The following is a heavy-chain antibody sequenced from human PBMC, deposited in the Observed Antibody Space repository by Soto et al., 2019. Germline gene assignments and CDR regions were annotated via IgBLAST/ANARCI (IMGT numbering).Heavy chain of an antibody. J-gene: IGHJ6*02. CDR3: ASGGRYLGYYYYYGMHX. D-gene: IGHD1-26*01. CDR2: ISAYNGNT. Sequence: ASVKVSCKASGYTFTSYGISWVRQAPGQGLEWMGWISAYNGNTNYAQKLQGRVTMTTDTSTSTAYMELRSLRSDDTAVYYCASGGRYLGYYYYYGMHXWGQGTTVTVS. CDR1: GYTFTSYG. V-gene: IGHV1-18*04.